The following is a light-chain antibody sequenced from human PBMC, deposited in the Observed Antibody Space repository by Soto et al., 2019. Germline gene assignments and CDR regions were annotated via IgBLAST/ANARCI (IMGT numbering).Light chain of an antibody. J-gene: IGLJ2*01. CDR2: ELT. CDR3: SSYGGSNNLL. V-gene: IGLV2-8*01. CDR1: SRDIGGYNF. Sequence: QSVLTQPPSASGSPGQSVTISCTGTSRDIGGYNFVSWYQQHPGKAPKLIIYELTNRPSGVPDRFSGSRSGNMASLTVSGLQADDEAYYYCSSYGGSNNLLFGGGTKLTVL.